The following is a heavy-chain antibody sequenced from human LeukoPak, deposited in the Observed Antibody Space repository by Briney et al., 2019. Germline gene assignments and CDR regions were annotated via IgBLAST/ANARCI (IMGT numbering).Heavy chain of an antibody. D-gene: IGHD3-22*01. CDR3: ARVVTMSYFDY. CDR2: IYYSGST. V-gene: IGHV4-59*01. CDR1: ADAITSHYY. J-gene: IGHJ4*02. Sequence: PSETLSLTCIVSADAITSHYYWSWIRQPPGKGLEWIGYIYYSGSTNYNPSLKSRVTISVDTSKNQFSLKLSSVTAADTAVYYCARVVTMSYFDYWGQGTLVTVSS.